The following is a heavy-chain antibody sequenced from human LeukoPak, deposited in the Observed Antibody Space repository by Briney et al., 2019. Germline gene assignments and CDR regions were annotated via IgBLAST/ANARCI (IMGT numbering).Heavy chain of an antibody. V-gene: IGHV6-1*01. D-gene: IGHD6-13*01. CDR2: TYYRSKWYN. J-gene: IGHJ4*02. Sequence: SQTLSLTCAISGDSVSSNSAAWNWIRQSPSRGLEWLGRTYYRSKWYNDYAVSVKSRITINPDTSKNQFSLQLNSVTPEDTAVYYCARDLVKGIAAAGTRYYFDYWGQGTLVTVSS. CDR1: GDSVSSNSAA. CDR3: ARDLVKGIAAAGTRYYFDY.